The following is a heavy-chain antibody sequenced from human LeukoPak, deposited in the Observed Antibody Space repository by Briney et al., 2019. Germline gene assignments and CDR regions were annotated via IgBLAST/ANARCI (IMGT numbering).Heavy chain of an antibody. CDR1: GYTFPSYG. D-gene: IGHD3-22*01. CDR2: INPYNANT. CDR3: AREYYYDSSGYYGLGPLLGY. V-gene: IGHV1-18*01. Sequence: ASVKVSCKASGYTFPSYGISWVRQAPGQGLEWMGWINPYNANTNYAQKVQGRVTMTTDTSTSTAYMELRSLRSDDTAVYYCAREYYYDSSGYYGLGPLLGYWGQGTLVTVSS. J-gene: IGHJ4*02.